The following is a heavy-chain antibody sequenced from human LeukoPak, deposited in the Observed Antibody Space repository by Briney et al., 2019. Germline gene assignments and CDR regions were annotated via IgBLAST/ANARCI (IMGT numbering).Heavy chain of an antibody. Sequence: GALRLSCAASGFTFSSYSMNWVRQAPGKGLEWVSSISSSSSYIYYADSVKGRFTISRDNAKNSLYLQMNSLRAEDTAVYYCARRYDSSGPSNADDIWGQGTMVTVSS. CDR3: ARRYDSSGPSNADDI. J-gene: IGHJ3*02. V-gene: IGHV3-21*01. CDR1: GFTFSSYS. CDR2: ISSSSSYI. D-gene: IGHD3-22*01.